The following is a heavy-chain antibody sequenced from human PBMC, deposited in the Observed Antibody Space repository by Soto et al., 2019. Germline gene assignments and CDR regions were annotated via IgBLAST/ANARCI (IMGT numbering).Heavy chain of an antibody. CDR3: ARSGGSFRPFDS. Sequence: GGSLRLSCAASGFTFSTYGMQWVRQAPGKGLEWVAVISYDGYLKYYVDAVKGRFTVARDNSKNLLYLQLDSLRPEDTALYYCARSGGSFRPFDSWGQGTLVTVSS. D-gene: IGHD2-15*01. V-gene: IGHV3-30*03. CDR2: ISYDGYLK. J-gene: IGHJ4*02. CDR1: GFTFSTYG.